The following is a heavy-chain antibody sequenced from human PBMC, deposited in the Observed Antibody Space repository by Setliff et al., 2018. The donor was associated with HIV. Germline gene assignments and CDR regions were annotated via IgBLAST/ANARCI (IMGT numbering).Heavy chain of an antibody. CDR1: GYTFTSYG. D-gene: IGHD3-3*01. V-gene: IGHV1-18*01. CDR2: ISAYNRNV. CDR3: ARVYVDLTKYYNFWSGYPDY. Sequence: ASVKVSCKASGYTFTSYGVSWVRQAPGQGLEWMGWISAYNRNVNYSQKVQGRVTMTTDTSTSTAYMELKNLKSDDTAVYYCARVYVDLTKYYNFWSGYPDYWGQGTLVTVSS. J-gene: IGHJ4*02.